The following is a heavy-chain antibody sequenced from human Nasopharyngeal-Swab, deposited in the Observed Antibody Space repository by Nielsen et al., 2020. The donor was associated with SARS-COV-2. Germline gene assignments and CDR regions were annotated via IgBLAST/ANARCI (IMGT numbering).Heavy chain of an antibody. D-gene: IGHD3-22*01. Sequence: SETLSLTCTVSAGSISSGGYYWSWLRQHPGKGLEWIGYIYYSGSTYYNPSLKSRVTIFVDPSKNQFSLKLSSVTAADTAVYYCARARITMIVVVDAFDIWGQGTMVTVSS. CDR2: IYYSGST. CDR1: AGSISSGGYY. J-gene: IGHJ3*02. V-gene: IGHV4-31*03. CDR3: ARARITMIVVVDAFDI.